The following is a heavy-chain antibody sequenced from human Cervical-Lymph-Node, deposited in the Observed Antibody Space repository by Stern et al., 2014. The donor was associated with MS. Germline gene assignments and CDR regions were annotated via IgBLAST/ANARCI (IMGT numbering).Heavy chain of an antibody. CDR2: VYYSGIT. CDR1: GASITNRDY. D-gene: IGHD4-11*01. CDR3: ARGVTAVTNYVPNWCFDL. J-gene: IGHJ2*01. V-gene: IGHV4-39*02. Sequence: QVQLQESGPGLVKPSETLSLTCTVSGASITNRDYWGWIRQPPGKGLEWIGSVYYSGITYYRPSLKSRAAISIDKFRNQFILRVNSVTATDTAVYFCARGVTAVTNYVPNWCFDLWGRGTLVTVSS.